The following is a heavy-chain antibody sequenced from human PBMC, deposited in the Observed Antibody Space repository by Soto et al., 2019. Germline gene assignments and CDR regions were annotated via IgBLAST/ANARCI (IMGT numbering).Heavy chain of an antibody. V-gene: IGHV4-34*01. CDR3: ARFSGLGGDYHTNARYYYGMDV. CDR1: GGSFSGYY. Sequence: SETLSLTCAVYGGSFSGYYWSWIRQPPGKGLEWIGEINHSGSTNYNPSLKSRVTISVDTSKNQFSLKLSSVTAADTAVYYCARFSGLGGDYHTNARYYYGMDVWGQGTTVTVSS. J-gene: IGHJ6*02. CDR2: INHSGST. D-gene: IGHD4-17*01.